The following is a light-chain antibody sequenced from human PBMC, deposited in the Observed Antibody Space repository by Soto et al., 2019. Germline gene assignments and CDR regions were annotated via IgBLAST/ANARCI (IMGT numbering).Light chain of an antibody. CDR1: QNIDSN. CDR3: QQYYDWPEYT. CDR2: RAS. V-gene: IGKV3-15*01. J-gene: IGKJ2*01. Sequence: ETVMTQSPATLSVSPGESATLPCRASQNIDSNLAWYQQKPGQAPSLLIYRASTRATGVPARFSGRGSGTEFTLTISSLQSEDFAVYYCQQYYDWPEYTFGQGSKLEIK.